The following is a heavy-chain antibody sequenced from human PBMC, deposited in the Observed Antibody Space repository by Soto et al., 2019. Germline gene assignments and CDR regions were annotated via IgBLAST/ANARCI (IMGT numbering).Heavy chain of an antibody. J-gene: IGHJ4*02. D-gene: IGHD5-12*01. V-gene: IGHV3-11*04. CDR3: ARGGVATIFGDS. CDR1: AFSFSDHY. CDR2: ISSSGSTI. Sequence: QVQLVESGGGLVKPGGSLRLSCAASAFSFSDHYMSWIRQAPGKGLEWVSYISSSGSTIYYADSVKGRFIISRDNAKNSLYLQMNSLRDEDTAVYHCARGGVATIFGDSWGQGTLVTVSS.